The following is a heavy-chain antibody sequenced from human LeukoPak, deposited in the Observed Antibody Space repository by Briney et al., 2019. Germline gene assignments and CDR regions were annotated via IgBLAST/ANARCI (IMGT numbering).Heavy chain of an antibody. D-gene: IGHD2-8*01. CDR3: ARGMGYYYYYMDV. J-gene: IGHJ6*03. CDR2: IYYSGST. CDR1: GGSISSYY. Sequence: ETLSLTCTVSGGSISSYYWSWIRQPPGKGLEWIGYIYYSGSTNYNPSLKSRVTISVDTSKNQFSLKLSSVTAADTAVYYCARGMGYYYYYMDVWGKGTTVTVSS. V-gene: IGHV4-59*01.